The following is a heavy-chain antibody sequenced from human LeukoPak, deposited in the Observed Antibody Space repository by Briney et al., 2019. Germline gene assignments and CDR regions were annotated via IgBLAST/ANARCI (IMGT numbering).Heavy chain of an antibody. Sequence: ETLSLTCTVSGGSISSYYWSWIRQPPGKGLEWIGYIYYSGTTNYNPSLKSRVTISVDTSKNQFSLKLSSVTAADTAVYYCARGVYIAAAQYGYWGQGTLVSVSS. D-gene: IGHD6-13*01. CDR1: GGSISSYY. V-gene: IGHV4-59*01. CDR3: ARGVYIAAAQYGY. CDR2: IYYSGTT. J-gene: IGHJ4*02.